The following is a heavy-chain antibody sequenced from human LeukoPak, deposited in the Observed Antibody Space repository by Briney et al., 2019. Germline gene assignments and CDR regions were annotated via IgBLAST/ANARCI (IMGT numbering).Heavy chain of an antibody. CDR3: ASLTIIAGDIIVVPAAMSNDY. D-gene: IGHD2-2*01. Sequence: PSETLSLTCTVSGGSISSSSYYWGWIRQPPGKGLEWIGSIYYSGSTYYNPSLKSRVTISVGTSKNQFSLKLSSVTAADTAVYYCASLTIIAGDIIVVPAAMSNDYWGQGTLVTVSS. V-gene: IGHV4-39*01. CDR2: IYYSGST. CDR1: GGSISSSSYY. J-gene: IGHJ4*02.